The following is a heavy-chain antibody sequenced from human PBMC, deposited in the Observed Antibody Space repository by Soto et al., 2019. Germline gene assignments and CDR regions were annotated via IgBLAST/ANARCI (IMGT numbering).Heavy chain of an antibody. J-gene: IGHJ4*02. D-gene: IGHD5-18*01. CDR1: DGSVSSCSYY. Sequence: SETLSLTCTVSDGSVSSCSYYWSWIRQPPGKGLEWIGYIYYSGSTNYNPSLKSRVTISVDTSKNQFSLKLSSVTAADTAVYYCARATAAGYSYGYMDYWGQGTLVTVSS. CDR2: IYYSGST. V-gene: IGHV4-61*01. CDR3: ARATAAGYSYGYMDY.